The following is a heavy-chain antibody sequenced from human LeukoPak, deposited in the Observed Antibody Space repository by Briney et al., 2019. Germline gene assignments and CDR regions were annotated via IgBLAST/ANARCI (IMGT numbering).Heavy chain of an antibody. Sequence: PGGSLRLSCAASGFTFSSYSMNWVRQAPGKGLEWVSYISSSSSTIYYADSVKGRFTISRDNAKNSLYLQMSSLRAEDTAVYYCARVTGYSSSWYREDYYYYMDVWGKGTTVTVSS. CDR2: ISSSSSTI. J-gene: IGHJ6*03. CDR3: ARVTGYSSSWYREDYYYYMDV. CDR1: GFTFSSYS. D-gene: IGHD6-13*01. V-gene: IGHV3-48*01.